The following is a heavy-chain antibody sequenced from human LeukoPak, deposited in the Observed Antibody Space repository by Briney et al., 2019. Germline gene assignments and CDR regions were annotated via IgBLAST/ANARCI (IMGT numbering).Heavy chain of an antibody. V-gene: IGHV3-30*18. CDR3: AKYQRQWLPKGGFDY. D-gene: IGHD6-19*01. Sequence: GGSLRLSCAASGFTFSNACMHWVRQAPGKGLEWVAVISYDGNNKYYADSVKGRFTISRDNSKNTLYLQMDNLRAEDTAVYYCAKYQRQWLPKGGFDYWGQGTLVTVSS. CDR1: GFTFSNAC. CDR2: ISYDGNNK. J-gene: IGHJ4*02.